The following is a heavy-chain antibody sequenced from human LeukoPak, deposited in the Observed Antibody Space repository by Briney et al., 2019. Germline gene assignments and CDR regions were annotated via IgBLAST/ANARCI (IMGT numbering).Heavy chain of an antibody. J-gene: IGHJ5*02. CDR2: IIPIFGTA. D-gene: IGHD3-22*01. CDR1: GGTFSSYA. V-gene: IGHV1-69*13. Sequence: SVKVSCKASGGTFSSYAISWVRQAPGQGLEWMGGIIPIFGTANYAQKFQGRVTITADESTSTAYMELSSLRSEDTAVYYCARDQGYYDSSGYLTYWFDPWGQGTLVTVSS. CDR3: ARDQGYYDSSGYLTYWFDP.